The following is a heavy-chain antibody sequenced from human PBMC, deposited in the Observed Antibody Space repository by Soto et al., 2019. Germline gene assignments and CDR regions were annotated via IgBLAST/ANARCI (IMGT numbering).Heavy chain of an antibody. CDR1: GGTLSSYT. CDR3: ARDKGYCSDTSCPDFDY. J-gene: IGHJ4*02. V-gene: IGHV1-69*08. D-gene: IGHD2-15*01. CDR2: VIPNLGVT. Sequence: QVQLVQSGAEVKKPGSSVKVSCKASGGTLSSYTFSCVRQAPGQGLEWMGSVIPNLGVTNYAKKFQGRFTMVVDTSTSTAYMELNSLRYEATAVYSCARDKGYCSDTSCPDFDYWGQGTLVTVSS.